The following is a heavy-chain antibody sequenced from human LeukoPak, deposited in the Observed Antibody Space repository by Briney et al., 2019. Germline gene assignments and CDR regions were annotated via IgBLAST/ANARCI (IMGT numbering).Heavy chain of an antibody. D-gene: IGHD3-10*01. CDR2: IWYDGSNK. V-gene: IGHV3-33*06. CDR1: GFTFSSYG. J-gene: IGHJ4*02. CDR3: AKNERWGYSYGSSLFDY. Sequence: PGRSLRLSCAASGFTFSSYGMHWVRQAPGKGLEWVAVIWYDGSNKYYADSVKGRFTISRDNSKNTLYLQMNSLRAEDTAVYYCAKNERWGYSYGSSLFDYWGQGTLVTVSS.